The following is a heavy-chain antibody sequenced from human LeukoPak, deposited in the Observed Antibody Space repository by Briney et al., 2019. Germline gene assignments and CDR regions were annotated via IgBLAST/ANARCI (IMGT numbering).Heavy chain of an antibody. D-gene: IGHD3-9*01. CDR1: GGSIGSGDYY. CDR3: ARSNFDWLFIDY. V-gene: IGHV4-30-4*01. J-gene: IGHJ4*02. Sequence: TSETLSLTCTVSGGSIGSGDYYWNWIRQPPGKGLEWIGYIDYSGSTYYNPSLKSRVTISVDTSKNQFSLKLTSVTAADTAVYYCARSNFDWLFIDYGGQGTLVTVSS. CDR2: IDYSGST.